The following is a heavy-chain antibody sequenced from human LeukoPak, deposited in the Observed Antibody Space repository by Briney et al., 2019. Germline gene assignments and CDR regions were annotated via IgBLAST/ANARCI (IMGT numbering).Heavy chain of an antibody. J-gene: IGHJ4*02. D-gene: IGHD6-6*01. CDR3: AKDSGSSAFDY. Sequence: GGSLRLSCAASGFTFSSYGMHWVRQAPGKGLEWVAVISYDGSNKYYVDSVKSRFTTSRDNSKNTLYLQMNSLRAEDTAMYYCAKDSGSSAFDYWGQGTLVTVSS. CDR1: GFTFSSYG. V-gene: IGHV3-30*18. CDR2: ISYDGSNK.